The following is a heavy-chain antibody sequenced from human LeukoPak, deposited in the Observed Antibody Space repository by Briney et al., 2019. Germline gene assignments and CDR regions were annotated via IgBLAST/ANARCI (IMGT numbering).Heavy chain of an antibody. CDR2: IIPILGIA. CDR1: GGTFSSYA. D-gene: IGHD2-2*01. J-gene: IGHJ4*02. CDR3: ARSAVVPAATLDY. V-gene: IGHV1-69*04. Sequence: ASVKVSCKASGGTFSSYAISWVRQAPGQGLEWMGRIIPILGIANYAQKFQGRVTITADKSTSTAYMELSSLRSEDTAVYYCARSAVVPAATLDYWGQGTLVTVSS.